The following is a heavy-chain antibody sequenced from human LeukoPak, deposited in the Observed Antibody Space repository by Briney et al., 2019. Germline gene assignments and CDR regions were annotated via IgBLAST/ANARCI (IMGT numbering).Heavy chain of an antibody. CDR2: INQDESKK. CDR3: ALSTYSSSPS. CDR1: GFIFSNHW. J-gene: IGHJ5*02. D-gene: IGHD6-6*01. V-gene: IGHV3-7*01. Sequence: PGGSLRLSCAASGFIFSNHWMIWVRQAPGKGLEWVANINQDESKKYYVASVEGRFTISRDNAKNSLYLQMDSLRAKDTALYYCALSTYSSSPSWGQGTLVTVSS.